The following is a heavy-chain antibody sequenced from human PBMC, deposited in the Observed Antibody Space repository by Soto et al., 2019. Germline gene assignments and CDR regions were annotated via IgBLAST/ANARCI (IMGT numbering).Heavy chain of an antibody. D-gene: IGHD2-2*01. CDR1: GFTFSSYA. CDR2: ISGSGGST. V-gene: IGHV3-23*01. CDR3: AKGRGTIVVVPAAISQSAAYYYYYGMDV. J-gene: IGHJ6*02. Sequence: PGGSLRLSCAASGFTFSSYAMSWVRQAPGKGLEWVSAISGSGGSTYYADSVKGRFTISRDNSKNTLYLQMNSLRAEDTAVYYCAKGRGTIVVVPAAISQSAAYYYYYGMDVWGQGTTVTVSS.